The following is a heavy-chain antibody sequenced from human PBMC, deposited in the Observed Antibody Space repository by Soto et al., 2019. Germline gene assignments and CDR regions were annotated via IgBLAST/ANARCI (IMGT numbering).Heavy chain of an antibody. CDR1: GFTFSSYA. CDR2: ISYDGSNK. J-gene: IGHJ6*02. D-gene: IGHD2-2*02. Sequence: SLRLSCAASGFTFSSYAMHWVRQAPGKGLEWVAVISYDGSNKYYADSVKGRFTISRDNSKNTLYLQMNSLRAEDTAVYYCARETGGCSSTSCHRYYYYYYGMDVWGQGTTVTVSS. CDR3: ARETGGCSSTSCHRYYYYYYGMDV. V-gene: IGHV3-30-3*01.